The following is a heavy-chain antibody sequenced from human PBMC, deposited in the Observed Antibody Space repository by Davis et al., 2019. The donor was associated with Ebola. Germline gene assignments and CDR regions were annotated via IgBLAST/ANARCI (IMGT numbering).Heavy chain of an antibody. CDR3: ATLDYCSSTSCYGRYMDV. CDR1: GYSFTSYW. CDR2: IDPSDSYT. J-gene: IGHJ6*03. Sequence: GESLKISCKGSGYSFTSYWISWVRQMPGKGLEWMGRIDPSDSYTNYSPSFQGHVTISADKSISTAYLQWGSLKASDTAMYYCATLDYCSSTSCYGRYMDVWGKGTTVTVSS. V-gene: IGHV5-10-1*01. D-gene: IGHD2-2*01.